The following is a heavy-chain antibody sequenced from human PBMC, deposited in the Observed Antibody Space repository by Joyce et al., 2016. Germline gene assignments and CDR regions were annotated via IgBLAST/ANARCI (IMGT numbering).Heavy chain of an antibody. J-gene: IGHJ1*01. CDR1: GGSLSGYY. Sequence: QVQLQEWGAGLLKPSETLSLTCAVYGGSLSGYYWSWIRQAPGMGLDWIGEVNDRGRTNYNPSLKSRATTSMDTSKNRFSLRLTTVTAADTAVYFCARARRGIILARGEMGEYLQHWGRGTVVIVSS. CDR2: VNDRGRT. V-gene: IGHV4-34*01. D-gene: IGHD3-10*01. CDR3: ARARRGIILARGEMGEYLQH.